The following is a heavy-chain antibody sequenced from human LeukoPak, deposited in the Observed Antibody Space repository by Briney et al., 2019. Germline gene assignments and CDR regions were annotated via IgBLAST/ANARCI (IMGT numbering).Heavy chain of an antibody. V-gene: IGHV3-23*01. D-gene: IGHD3-22*01. J-gene: IGHJ4*02. Sequence: GGSLRLSCAASGFTFSSYAMSWVRQAPGKGLEWVSAISGSGGSTYYADSVKGRFTISRDNSKNTLYLQMNSLRAEDTAVYYCARDMYYYESSGYYYGGEIDYWGQGTLVTVSP. CDR1: GFTFSSYA. CDR3: ARDMYYYESSGYYYGGEIDY. CDR2: ISGSGGST.